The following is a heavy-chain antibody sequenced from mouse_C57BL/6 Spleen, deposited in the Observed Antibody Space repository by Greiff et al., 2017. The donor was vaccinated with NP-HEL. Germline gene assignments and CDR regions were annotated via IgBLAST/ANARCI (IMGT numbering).Heavy chain of an antibody. CDR1: GYTFTDYE. Sequence: VQRVESGAELVRPGASVTLSCKASGYTFTDYEMHWVKQTPVHGLEWIGAIDPETGGTAYNQKFKGKAILTADKSSSTAYMELRSLTSEDSAVYYCTRSVTTVVAPGFAYWGQGTLVTVSA. CDR2: IDPETGGT. V-gene: IGHV1-15*01. CDR3: TRSVTTVVAPGFAY. J-gene: IGHJ3*01. D-gene: IGHD1-1*01.